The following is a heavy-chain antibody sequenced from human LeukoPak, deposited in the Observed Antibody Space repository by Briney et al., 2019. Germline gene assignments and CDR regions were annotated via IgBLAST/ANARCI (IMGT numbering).Heavy chain of an antibody. CDR3: ARHSGHSSTNDAFDI. CDR2: IYYTGST. CDR1: GDSISSFY. V-gene: IGHV4-59*01. Sequence: SETLSLTCTVSGDSISSFYWTWIRQPPGKGLEWIGYIYYTGSTNYNPSLKSRVTMSVDTSKNQFSLKLSSVTAADTAVYYCARHSGHSSTNDAFDIWGQGTMVIVSS. J-gene: IGHJ3*02. D-gene: IGHD6-13*01.